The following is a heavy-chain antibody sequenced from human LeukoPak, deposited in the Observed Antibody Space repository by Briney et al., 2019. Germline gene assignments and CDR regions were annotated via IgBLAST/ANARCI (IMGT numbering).Heavy chain of an antibody. CDR3: ARVESRVGATPYDAFDI. D-gene: IGHD1-26*01. Sequence: ASVKVSCKASGYTFTSYGISWVRQAPGQGLEWMGWISAYNGNTNYAQKLQGRVTMTTDTSTSTAYMELRSLRSDDTAVYYCARVESRVGATPYDAFDIWGQGTMVTVSS. V-gene: IGHV1-18*01. J-gene: IGHJ3*02. CDR2: ISAYNGNT. CDR1: GYTFTSYG.